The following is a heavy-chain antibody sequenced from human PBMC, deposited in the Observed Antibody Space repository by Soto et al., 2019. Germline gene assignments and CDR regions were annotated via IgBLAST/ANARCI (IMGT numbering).Heavy chain of an antibody. CDR3: ARRTRARSTYYFDY. J-gene: IGHJ4*02. V-gene: IGHV2-5*02. D-gene: IGHD6-6*01. CDR1: GFSLSTSGVG. CDR2: IYWDDDK. Sequence: QISLKESGPTLVNPTQTLTLTCTFSGFSLSTSGVGVGWIRQPPGKALEWLALIYWDDDKRYSPSLKSRLTITKDTSNNQVVLTMTNMDPVGTATYHCARRTRARSTYYFDYWGQGTLVTVSS.